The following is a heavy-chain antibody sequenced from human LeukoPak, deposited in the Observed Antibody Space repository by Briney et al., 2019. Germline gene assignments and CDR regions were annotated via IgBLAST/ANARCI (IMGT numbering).Heavy chain of an antibody. V-gene: IGHV1-69*04. CDR1: GGTFSSYA. Sequence: GASVKVSCEASGGTFSSYAISWVRQAPGQGLEWMGRIIPILGIANYVQKFQGRVTITADKSTSTAYMELRSLRSDDTVVYYCARASKVPLASFDPWGQGTLVTVSS. CDR2: IIPILGIA. CDR3: ARASKVPLASFDP. D-gene: IGHD3-10*01. J-gene: IGHJ5*02.